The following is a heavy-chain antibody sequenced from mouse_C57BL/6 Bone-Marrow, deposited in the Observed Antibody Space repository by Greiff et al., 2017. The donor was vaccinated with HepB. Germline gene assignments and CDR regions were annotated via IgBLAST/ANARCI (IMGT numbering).Heavy chain of an antibody. Sequence: ESGAELVRPGASVTLSCKASGYTFTDYEMHWVKQTPVHGLEWIGAIDPETGGTAYNQKFKGKAILTADKSSSTAYMVLRSLTSEDSAVYYCTRFPLGDYWGQGTTLTVSS. CDR1: GYTFTDYE. V-gene: IGHV1-15*01. J-gene: IGHJ2*01. CDR3: TRFPLGDY. CDR2: IDPETGGT. D-gene: IGHD3-3*01.